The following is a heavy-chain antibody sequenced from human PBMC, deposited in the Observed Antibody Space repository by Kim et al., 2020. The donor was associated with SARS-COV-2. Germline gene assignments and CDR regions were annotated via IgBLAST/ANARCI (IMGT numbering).Heavy chain of an antibody. CDR3: ARGPAATYYYVMDV. D-gene: IGHD2-2*01. V-gene: IGHV4-59*01. CDR1: GGSISSYY. J-gene: IGHJ6*02. CDR2: IYYSGST. Sequence: SETLSLTCTVSGGSISSYYWSWIRQPPGKGLEWIGYIYYSGSTNYNPSLKSRVTISVDTSKNQFSLKLSSVTAADTAVYYCARGPAATYYYVMDVWGQGT.